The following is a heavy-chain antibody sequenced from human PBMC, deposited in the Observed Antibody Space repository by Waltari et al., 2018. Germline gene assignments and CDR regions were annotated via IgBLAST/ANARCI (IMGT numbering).Heavy chain of an antibody. J-gene: IGHJ6*03. Sequence: VQLQESGPGLVKPSETLSLTCTVSGGSISSYYWSWIRQPPGKGLEWIGYIYYSGSTNYNPSLKSRVTISVDTSKNQFSLKLSSVTAADTAVYYCARRVVGATTDYYYYYMDVWGKGTTVTVSS. V-gene: IGHV4-59*01. D-gene: IGHD1-26*01. CDR3: ARRVVGATTDYYYYYMDV. CDR2: IYYSGST. CDR1: GGSISSYY.